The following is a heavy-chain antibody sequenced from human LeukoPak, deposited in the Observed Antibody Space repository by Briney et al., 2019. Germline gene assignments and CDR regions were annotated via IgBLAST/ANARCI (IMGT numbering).Heavy chain of an antibody. J-gene: IGHJ4*02. CDR2: IYSGGST. CDR1: GFTVSSNY. Sequence: GGSLRLSCAASGFTVSSNYMSWVRQAPGKGLEWVSVIYSGGSTYYADSVKGRFTISRDNSKNTLYLQMNRMRAEDTAVYYCAKDRSYYDFWSVLDYWGQGTLVTVSS. V-gene: IGHV3-53*01. CDR3: AKDRSYYDFWSVLDY. D-gene: IGHD3-3*01.